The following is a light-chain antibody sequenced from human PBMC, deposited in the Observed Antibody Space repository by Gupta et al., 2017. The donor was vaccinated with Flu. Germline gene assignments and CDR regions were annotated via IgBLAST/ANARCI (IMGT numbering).Light chain of an antibody. Sequence: SANIGTDYYVHWYHFLPGTAPKLLIYGNTNRPSGVPDGFSAAKSGTSASLAITGLQDGDEADDYCQSYDSSLSSRVFGGGTKLTVL. CDR3: QSYDSSLSSRV. V-gene: IGLV1-40*01. CDR1: SANIGTDYY. J-gene: IGLJ3*02. CDR2: GNT.